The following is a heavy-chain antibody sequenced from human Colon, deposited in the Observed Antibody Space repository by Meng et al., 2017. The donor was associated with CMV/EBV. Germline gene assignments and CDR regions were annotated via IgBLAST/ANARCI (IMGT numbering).Heavy chain of an antibody. V-gene: IGHV3-7*01. J-gene: IGHJ6*02. Sequence: GGSLRLSCAASGFTFSTFWMSWVRQAPGKGLEWVANIKQDGSEKHYVDSVEGRFTISRDNAKNSLYLQMDSLRADVTAVYYCARDQEWELLQANYGMDVWGQGTTVTVSS. CDR2: IKQDGSEK. CDR1: GFTFSTFW. CDR3: ARDQEWELLQANYGMDV. D-gene: IGHD1-26*01.